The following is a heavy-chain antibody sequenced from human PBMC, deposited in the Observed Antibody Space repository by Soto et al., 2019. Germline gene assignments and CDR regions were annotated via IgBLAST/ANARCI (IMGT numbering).Heavy chain of an antibody. V-gene: IGHV1-2*02. Sequence: QVQLVQSGAEVKKPGASVKVSCKASGYTFTGYYMHWVRQAPGQGLEWMGWINPNSGGTNYAQKFKGRVTMTRDTSISTAYMERSRLRADDTAVYYCARDQEYYDFWCGSYGNWFDPWGQGTLVTVSS. D-gene: IGHD3-3*01. CDR3: ARDQEYYDFWCGSYGNWFDP. CDR2: INPNSGGT. J-gene: IGHJ5*02. CDR1: GYTFTGYY.